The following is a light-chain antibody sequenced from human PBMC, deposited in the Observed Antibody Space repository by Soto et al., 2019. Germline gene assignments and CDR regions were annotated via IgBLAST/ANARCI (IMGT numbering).Light chain of an antibody. CDR2: GAS. Sequence: EIVLTQSPGTLSLSPGERTTLFCRASQSVSSSYLAWYQQKPGQTPRPLIHGASSRATGIPDRFSGSGSGTDCTLMISRLEPEDFAVYYCQQYGSSPATFGQGTKVEIK. V-gene: IGKV3-20*01. CDR1: QSVSSSY. J-gene: IGKJ1*01. CDR3: QQYGSSPAT.